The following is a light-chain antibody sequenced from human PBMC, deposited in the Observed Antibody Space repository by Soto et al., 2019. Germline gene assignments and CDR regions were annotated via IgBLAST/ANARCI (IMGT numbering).Light chain of an antibody. J-gene: IGLJ1*01. CDR1: RSDVGGYDF. CDR2: DVN. CDR3: CSYAGSYTYV. Sequence: QSALTQPRSVSRSPGQSVTISCTGTRSDVGGYDFVSWYQQHPGKAPELMIYDVNKRPSGVPDRFSGSKSGNTASLTISGLQADDETDYYCCSYAGSYTYVFGTGTKVTVL. V-gene: IGLV2-11*01.